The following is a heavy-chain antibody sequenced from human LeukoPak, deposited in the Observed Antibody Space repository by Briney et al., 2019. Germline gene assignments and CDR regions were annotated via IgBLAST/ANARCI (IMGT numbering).Heavy chain of an antibody. CDR1: GGSFNTYY. J-gene: IGHJ4*02. Sequence: SETLSLTCTVSGGSFNTYYWSWIRQPPGKGLEWLGYIYYSGSTNYNPSLKSRVTIPVDTSKNQFSLKLSSVTAADTAVYYCARVITVQGVIFDYWGQGTLVTVSS. D-gene: IGHD3-16*01. V-gene: IGHV4-59*01. CDR3: ARVITVQGVIFDY. CDR2: IYYSGST.